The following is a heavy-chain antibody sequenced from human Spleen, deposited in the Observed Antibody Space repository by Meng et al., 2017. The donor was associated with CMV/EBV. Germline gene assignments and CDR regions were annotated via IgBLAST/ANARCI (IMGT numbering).Heavy chain of an antibody. Sequence: GESLKISCAASGFTFSNAWMSWVRQAPGKGLEWVSVVSGSAYATYYADSVKGRFTISRDNSKNTLYLQMNSLTVEDTAVYYCVKADSVGATSPFDYWGQGTLVTVSS. CDR3: VKADSVGATSPFDY. CDR2: VSGSAYAT. V-gene: IGHV3-23*01. D-gene: IGHD1-26*01. CDR1: GFTFSNAW. J-gene: IGHJ4*02.